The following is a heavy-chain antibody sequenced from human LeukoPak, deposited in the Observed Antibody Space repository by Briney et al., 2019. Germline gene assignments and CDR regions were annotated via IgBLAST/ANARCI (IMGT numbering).Heavy chain of an antibody. CDR2: IIPILGIA. CDR3: ARAEGYYGMDV. Sequence: SVKVSCKASVGTFSSYAISWVRQAPGQGLEWMGRIIPILGIANYAQKFQGRVTITADKSTSTAYMELSSLRSEDTAVYYCARAEGYYGMDVWGQGTTVTVSS. J-gene: IGHJ6*02. CDR1: VGTFSSYA. V-gene: IGHV1-69*04.